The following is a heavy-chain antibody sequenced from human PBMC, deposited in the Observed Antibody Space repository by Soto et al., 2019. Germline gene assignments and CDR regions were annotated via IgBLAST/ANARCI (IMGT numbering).Heavy chain of an antibody. CDR3: ARGGGGWYKDGMDV. Sequence: QVQLVESGGGVVQPGRSLRLSCAASGFTFSSYAMHWVRQAPGKGLEWVSVISYDRSNNYYSDSVKGRFTSSRDNSKNTMLLTLNSLRAEDTAVYYCARGGGGWYKDGMDVWGQGTTVTGSS. J-gene: IGHJ6*02. CDR2: ISYDRSNN. D-gene: IGHD6-19*01. CDR1: GFTFSSYA. V-gene: IGHV3-30-3*01.